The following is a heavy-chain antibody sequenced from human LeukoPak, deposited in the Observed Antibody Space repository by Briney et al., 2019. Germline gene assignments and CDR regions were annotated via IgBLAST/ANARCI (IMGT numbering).Heavy chain of an antibody. D-gene: IGHD7-27*01. CDR1: GFTFSIHW. J-gene: IGHJ4*02. Sequence: GGSLRLSCAASGFTFSIHWMSWVRQAPGKGLEWVANIKQDGSEKYYVDSVKGRFTISRDNAKNSLYLQMNSLRAEDTAVYYCARDRQPGNYWGQGTLVTVSS. CDR3: ARDRQPGNY. V-gene: IGHV3-7*01. CDR2: IKQDGSEK.